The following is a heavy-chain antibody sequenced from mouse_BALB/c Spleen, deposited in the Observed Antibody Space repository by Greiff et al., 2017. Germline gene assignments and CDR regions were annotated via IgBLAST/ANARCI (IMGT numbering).Heavy chain of an antibody. V-gene: IGHV5-17*02. CDR2: ISSGSSTI. J-gene: IGHJ4*01. CDR3: ARSDGYRAMDY. CDR1: GFTFSSFG. Sequence: EVHLVESGGGLVQPGGSRKLSCAASGFTFSSFGMHWVRQAPEKGLEWVAYISSGSSTIYYADTVKGRFTISRDNPKNTLFLQMTSLRSEDTAMYYCARSDGYRAMDYWGQGTSVTVSS. D-gene: IGHD1-2*01.